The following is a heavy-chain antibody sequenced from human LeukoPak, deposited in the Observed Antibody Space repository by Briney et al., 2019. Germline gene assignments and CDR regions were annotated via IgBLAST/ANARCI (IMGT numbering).Heavy chain of an antibody. V-gene: IGHV1-69*13. CDR1: GGTFSSYA. CDR3: ARKVPNDSSGYYYRGQFDP. J-gene: IGHJ5*02. Sequence: ASVKVSCKASGGTFSSYAIGWVRQAPGQGLEWMGGIIPIFGTANYAQKFQGRVTITADESTSTAYMELSSLRSEDTAVYYCARKVPNDSSGYYYRGQFDPWGQGTLVTVSS. D-gene: IGHD3-22*01. CDR2: IIPIFGTA.